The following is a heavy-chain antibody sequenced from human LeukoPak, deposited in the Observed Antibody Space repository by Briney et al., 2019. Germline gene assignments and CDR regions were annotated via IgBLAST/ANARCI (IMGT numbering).Heavy chain of an antibody. CDR2: INTDGSTT. Sequence: GGSLRLSCAASGFTFSNYWMHWVRQAPGKGLVWVTRINTDGSTTSYADSVEGRFTISRDNAKNTLYLQMNSLRAEDTAVYYCARVSTGKYYIDSWGQGTLVTVSS. CDR1: GFTFSNYW. D-gene: IGHD2-8*02. CDR3: ARVSTGKYYIDS. V-gene: IGHV3-74*01. J-gene: IGHJ4*02.